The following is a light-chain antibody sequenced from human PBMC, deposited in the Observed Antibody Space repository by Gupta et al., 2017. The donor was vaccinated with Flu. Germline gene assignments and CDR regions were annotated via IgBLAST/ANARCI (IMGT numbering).Light chain of an antibody. Sequence: QSALTQPASVSGSPGPSITIPCSGVDSNIGTYNLVSWYQHHPGKAPKLIIYEGTKRPLGVSSRFSASKSGTTASLTISGLQADDESDYYCCSYSSRDTYVFGTGTTV. CDR2: EGT. CDR3: CSYSSRDTYV. V-gene: IGLV2-23*01. CDR1: DSNIGTYNL. J-gene: IGLJ1*01.